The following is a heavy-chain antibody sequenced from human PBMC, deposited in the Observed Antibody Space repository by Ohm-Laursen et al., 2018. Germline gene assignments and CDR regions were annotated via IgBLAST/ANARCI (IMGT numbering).Heavy chain of an antibody. J-gene: IGHJ4*02. CDR2: INPNSGGT. CDR3: ARSLIVVVTSSTHFDY. D-gene: IGHD3-22*01. CDR1: GYTFTGYY. V-gene: IGHV1-2*02. Sequence: ASVKVSCKASGYTFTGYYMHWVRQAPGQGLEWMGWINPNSGGTNYAQKFQGRVTMTRDTSISTAYMELSRLRSDDTAVYYCARSLIVVVTSSTHFDYWGQGTLVTVSS.